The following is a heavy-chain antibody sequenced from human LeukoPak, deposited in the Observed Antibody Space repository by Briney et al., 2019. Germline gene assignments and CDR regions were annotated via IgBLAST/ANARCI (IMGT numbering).Heavy chain of an antibody. CDR1: GGSISGDY. V-gene: IGHV4-59*08. D-gene: IGHD3-9*01. J-gene: IGHJ4*02. CDR2: IYYSGST. CDR3: ARQGFSAYEILDY. Sequence: SETLSLTFTVSGGSISGDYWRWIRQPPGKGLEWIGYIYYSGSTNYSPSLKSRVTISVDTSKNQFSLKLSSVTAADTAVYYCARQGFSAYEILDYWGQGTLVTVSS.